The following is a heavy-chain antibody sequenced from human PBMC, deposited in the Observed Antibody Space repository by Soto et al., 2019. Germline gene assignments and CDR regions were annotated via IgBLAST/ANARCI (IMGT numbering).Heavy chain of an antibody. D-gene: IGHD6-13*01. CDR2: MNPNSGNT. Sequence: ASVKVSCKASGYTFTSYDINCVRQATGQGLEWMGWMNPNSGNTGYAQKFQGRVTMTRNTSISTAYMELSSLRSEDTAVYYCASSGTSIAATGIEYWGQGTLVTVSS. CDR3: ASSGTSIAATGIEY. J-gene: IGHJ4*02. CDR1: GYTFTSYD. V-gene: IGHV1-8*01.